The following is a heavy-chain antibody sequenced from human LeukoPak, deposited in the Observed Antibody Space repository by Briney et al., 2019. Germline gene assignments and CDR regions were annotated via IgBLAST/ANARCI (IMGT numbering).Heavy chain of an antibody. J-gene: IGHJ4*02. CDR3: ARGTRRHYDGSGYYYGEFDS. CDR2: VHYSGST. Sequence: SETVSLTCTVSDDSIQCYFWPWLRPSPGKEMEWIGYVHYSGSTSYNPSLRSRLTMSVDTSKSQFSLNLNSVTTADTAMYYCARGTRRHYDGSGYYYGEFDSWGQGILVTVSS. V-gene: IGHV4-59*01. D-gene: IGHD3-22*01. CDR1: DDSIQCYF.